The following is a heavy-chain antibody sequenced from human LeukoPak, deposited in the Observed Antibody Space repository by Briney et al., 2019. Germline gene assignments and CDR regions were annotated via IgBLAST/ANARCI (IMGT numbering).Heavy chain of an antibody. D-gene: IGHD3-22*01. CDR3: ARDIPRGSGYYFDY. V-gene: IGHV3-21*01. CDR2: VSSSSSYI. Sequence: SGGSLRLSCAASGFTFSSYAMSWVRQALGKGLDWVSSVSSSSSYISYADSVKGRFTISRDNAKKSLYLQMNSLRAEDTAVYYCARDIPRGSGYYFDYWGQGTLVTVSS. CDR1: GFTFSSYA. J-gene: IGHJ4*02.